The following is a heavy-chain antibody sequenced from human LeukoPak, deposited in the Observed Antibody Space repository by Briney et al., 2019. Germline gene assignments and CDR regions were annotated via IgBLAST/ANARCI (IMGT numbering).Heavy chain of an antibody. CDR3: ARGFLDYDTTDYAFSYY. CDR1: GYTFTNYD. V-gene: IGHV1-8*01. J-gene: IGHJ4*02. D-gene: IGHD3-22*01. Sequence: ASVKVSCKASGYTFTNYDITWVRQASGEGLEWMGWMNPNNGNTGYAQRFQGRVTLTRDTSISTAYVELSSLRSEDTAVYYCARGFLDYDTTDYAFSYYWGQGTLVTVSS. CDR2: MNPNNGNT.